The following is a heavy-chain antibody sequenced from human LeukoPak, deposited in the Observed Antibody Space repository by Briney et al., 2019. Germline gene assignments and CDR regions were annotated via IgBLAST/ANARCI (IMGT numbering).Heavy chain of an antibody. Sequence: SETLSLTCAVSGGSIRSGGYSWSWIRQPPGKGLEWIGSIYYSVSAYYNPSLKSRVTISIDPSKNQFSLKLSSVTAADTAVYYCARTDYSDYRHMFDYWGQGTLVTVSS. CDR1: GGSIRSGGYS. V-gene: IGHV4-30-4*07. D-gene: IGHD4-11*01. CDR2: IYYSVSA. J-gene: IGHJ4*02. CDR3: ARTDYSDYRHMFDY.